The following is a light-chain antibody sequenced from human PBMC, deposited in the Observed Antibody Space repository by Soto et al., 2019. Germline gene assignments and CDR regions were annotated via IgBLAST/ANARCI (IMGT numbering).Light chain of an antibody. CDR3: SSYTRSSFYV. Sequence: QSALTQPASVSGSPGQSITISCTGTSSDVGGYNYVSWYQHHPGKAPKLMIYDVSNRPSGVSNRFSGSKSGNTASLTISGLQAEDEADYYCSSYTRSSFYVFGTGTKLTVL. J-gene: IGLJ1*01. V-gene: IGLV2-14*03. CDR2: DVS. CDR1: SSDVGGYNY.